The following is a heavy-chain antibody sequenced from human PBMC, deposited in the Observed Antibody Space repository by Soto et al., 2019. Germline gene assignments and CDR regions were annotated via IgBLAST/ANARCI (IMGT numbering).Heavy chain of an antibody. CDR1: GFTFDDYT. D-gene: IGHD4-17*01. CDR2: ISWDGGST. CDR3: ARATPRLPLRY. Sequence: PGGSLRLSCAASGFTFDDYTMHWVRQAPGKGLEWVSLISWDGGSTYYADSVKVRFTISRDNGKNSLYLQMNSLRAEDTAVYYCARATPRLPLRYWGQGTLVTVSS. J-gene: IGHJ4*02. V-gene: IGHV3-43*01.